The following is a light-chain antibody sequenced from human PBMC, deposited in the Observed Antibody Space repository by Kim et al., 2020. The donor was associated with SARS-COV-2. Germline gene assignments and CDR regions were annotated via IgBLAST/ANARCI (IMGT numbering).Light chain of an antibody. V-gene: IGLV2-11*01. CDR2: DVT. CDR3: CSYAGSYTWS. J-gene: IGLJ2*01. CDR1: SRYVVDYYY. Sequence: GQAVTISCTGTSRYVVDYYYGSWYQMNPGKDPKLMIYDVTKRPSGVPDLFSGSLSGNTASLTISGLQAEDEADYYCCSYAGSYTWSFGGGTKLTVL.